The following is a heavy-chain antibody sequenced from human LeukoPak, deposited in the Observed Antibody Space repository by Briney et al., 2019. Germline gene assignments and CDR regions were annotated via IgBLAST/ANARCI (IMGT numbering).Heavy chain of an antibody. D-gene: IGHD1-26*01. V-gene: IGHV1-69*13. CDR3: AREKSREGFDY. CDR1: GGTFSSYA. CDR2: SIPIFGTA. Sequence: ASVKVSCKASGGTFSSYAISWVRQAPGQGLEWMGGSIPIFGTANYAQKFQGRVTITADESTSTAYMELSSLRSGDTAVYYCAREKSREGFDYWREGTLATVSS. J-gene: IGHJ4*02.